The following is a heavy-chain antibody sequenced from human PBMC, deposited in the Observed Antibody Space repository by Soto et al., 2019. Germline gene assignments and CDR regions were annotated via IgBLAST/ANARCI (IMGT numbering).Heavy chain of an antibody. V-gene: IGHV1-3*01. CDR1: GYTFANYG. Sequence: ASVKVSCKASGYTFANYGIHWVRQAPGQRIEWMGLINAGNGNTKYSQKFQGRVTLSRDTSASTAYMELSSLRSEDTALYYCASCPQNCITSSPCCLFFDYWGQGTLVTVSS. CDR2: INAGNGNT. J-gene: IGHJ4*02. CDR3: ASCPQNCITSSPCCLFFDY. D-gene: IGHD3-10*01.